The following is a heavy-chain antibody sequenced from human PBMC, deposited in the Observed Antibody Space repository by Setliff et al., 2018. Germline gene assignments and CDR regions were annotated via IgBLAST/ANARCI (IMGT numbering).Heavy chain of an antibody. V-gene: IGHV1-46*01. Sequence: ASVKVSCKASGYTFTNYYINWVRQAPGLGLEWMGIINPSGGLTRYAQRLQGRVTMTTDTSTSTAYMELRSLRSDDTAVYFCARDRVLGSTWYELIASDFWGQGSLVTVSS. CDR3: ARDRVLGSTWYELIASDF. D-gene: IGHD6-13*01. CDR2: INPSGGLT. CDR1: GYTFTNYY. J-gene: IGHJ4*02.